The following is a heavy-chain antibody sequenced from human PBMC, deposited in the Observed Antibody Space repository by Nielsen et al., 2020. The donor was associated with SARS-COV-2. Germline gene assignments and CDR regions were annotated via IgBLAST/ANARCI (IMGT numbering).Heavy chain of an antibody. CDR1: VCTFSSYA. CDR2: IIPIFGKA. D-gene: IGHD3-10*01. Sequence: SVKVSCKASVCTFSSYAISWVRQAPGQGLEWMGGIIPIFGKANYAQKFQGRVTITADEFTSTAHMELSSLGSEDTAVYYCARAENYGSGGYGSGFYFMDFWGKGTTVTVSS. J-gene: IGHJ6*03. CDR3: ARAENYGSGGYGSGFYFMDF. V-gene: IGHV1-69*13.